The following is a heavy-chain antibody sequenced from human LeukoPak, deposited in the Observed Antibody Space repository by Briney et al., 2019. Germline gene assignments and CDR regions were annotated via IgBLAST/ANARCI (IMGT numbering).Heavy chain of an antibody. D-gene: IGHD6-13*01. J-gene: IGHJ2*01. CDR2: IYYSGST. V-gene: IGHV4-39*01. Sequence: SETLSLTCTVSGGSISSSSYYWGWIRQPPGKGLEWIGSIYYSGSTYYNPSLKSRVTISVDTSKNQFSLKLSSVTATDTAVYYCARHRMRSSSSYWYFDLWGRGTLVTVSS. CDR1: GGSISSSSYY. CDR3: ARHRMRSSSSYWYFDL.